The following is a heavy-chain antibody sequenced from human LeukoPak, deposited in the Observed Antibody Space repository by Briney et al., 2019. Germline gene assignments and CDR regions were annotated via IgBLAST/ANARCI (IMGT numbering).Heavy chain of an antibody. CDR2: IIPIFGTA. CDR1: GGTFSSYA. J-gene: IGHJ2*01. V-gene: IGHV1-69*05. Sequence: ASVKVSCKASGGTFSSYAMTWVRQAPGQGLEWMGGIIPIFGTANYAQKFQGRVTITTDESTNTAFMELSSLRSEDTAVYYCARESHYDSSGNWYFDLWGRGTLVTVSS. D-gene: IGHD3-22*01. CDR3: ARESHYDSSGNWYFDL.